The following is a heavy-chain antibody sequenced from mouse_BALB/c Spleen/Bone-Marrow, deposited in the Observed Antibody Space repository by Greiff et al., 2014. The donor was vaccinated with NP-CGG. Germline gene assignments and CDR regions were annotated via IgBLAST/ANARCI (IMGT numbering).Heavy chain of an antibody. CDR2: ISGSGSST. V-gene: IGHV5-6-3*01. J-gene: IGHJ2*01. D-gene: IGHD3-3*01. CDR1: GSTFSGYG. CDR3: ARGRDWFDY. Sequence: EVKLMESGGGLVQPGGSLKLSCAASGSTFSGYGMSWVRQTPDKGLELVATISGSGSSTYYPDSVKGRFTISRDNARNTLYLQMSSLKSEDTAMYYCARGRDWFDYWGQGTTLTVSS.